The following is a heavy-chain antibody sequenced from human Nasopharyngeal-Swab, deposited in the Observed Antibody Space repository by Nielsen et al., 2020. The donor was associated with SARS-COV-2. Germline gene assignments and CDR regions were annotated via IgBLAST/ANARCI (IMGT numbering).Heavy chain of an antibody. Sequence: WIRQPPGKGLEWIGEINHSGSTNYNPSLKSRVTISADTSKNKFSLKLSSVTAADTAVYYCSRPTTLGYYYGMDVWGQGTTVTVSS. D-gene: IGHD1-14*01. J-gene: IGHJ6*02. V-gene: IGHV4-34*01. CDR3: SRPTTLGYYYGMDV. CDR2: INHSGST.